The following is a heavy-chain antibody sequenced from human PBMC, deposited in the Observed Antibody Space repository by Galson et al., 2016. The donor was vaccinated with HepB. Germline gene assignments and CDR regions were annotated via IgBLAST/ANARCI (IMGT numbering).Heavy chain of an antibody. CDR1: GFTFSNYG. J-gene: IGHJ4*02. CDR2: IYSDGSKI. V-gene: IGHV3-33*01. D-gene: IGHD4-17*01. Sequence: SLRLSCAASGFTFSNYGFHWARHTPAKGLEWVAFIYSDGSKIYYGNSVKGRFTISRDNSKHTVYLEMNSLRAEDTAVYYCARAHYGVLPRDYWVQGTLVTVSA. CDR3: ARAHYGVLPRDY.